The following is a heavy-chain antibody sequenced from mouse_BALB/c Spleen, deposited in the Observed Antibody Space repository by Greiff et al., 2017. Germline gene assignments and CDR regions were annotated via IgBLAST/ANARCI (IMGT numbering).Heavy chain of an antibody. Sequence: EVQLQQSGPELVKPGASVKISCKASGYTFTDYNMHWVKQSHGKSLEWIGYIYPYNGGTGYNQKFKSKATLTVDNSSSTAYMELRSLTSEDSAVYYCARWGYGSSYAMDYWGQGTSVTVSS. CDR1: GYTFTDYN. J-gene: IGHJ4*01. D-gene: IGHD1-1*01. CDR2: IYPYNGGT. CDR3: ARWGYGSSYAMDY. V-gene: IGHV1S29*02.